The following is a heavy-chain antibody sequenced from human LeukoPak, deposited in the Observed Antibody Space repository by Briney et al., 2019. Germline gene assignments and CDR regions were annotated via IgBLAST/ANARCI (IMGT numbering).Heavy chain of an antibody. Sequence: GGSLRLSCAASGFTFGSYWMSWVRQAPGKGLEWVANIKQDGSEKYYVDSVKGRFTISRDNAKDSLFLQMNSLRADDTAVYHCMMSLTAHNYYGLDVWGQGTTVTVSS. V-gene: IGHV3-7*02. J-gene: IGHJ6*02. CDR1: GFTFGSYW. D-gene: IGHD2-21*02. CDR2: IKQDGSEK. CDR3: MMSLTAHNYYGLDV.